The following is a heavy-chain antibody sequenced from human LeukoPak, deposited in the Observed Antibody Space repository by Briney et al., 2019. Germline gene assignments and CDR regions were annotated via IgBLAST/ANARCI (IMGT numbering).Heavy chain of an antibody. J-gene: IGHJ4*02. CDR3: TRDLSS. Sequence: GGSLRLSCAASGFTVTNAWMSWVRQAPGKGLEWVGRIKTKTDGGTIDYAAPVKGRFTISRDDSENTLCLQMNSLKTEDTAVYYCTRDLSSWGQGTLVTVSS. CDR1: GFTVTNAW. D-gene: IGHD2/OR15-2a*01. CDR2: IKTKTDGGTI. V-gene: IGHV3-15*01.